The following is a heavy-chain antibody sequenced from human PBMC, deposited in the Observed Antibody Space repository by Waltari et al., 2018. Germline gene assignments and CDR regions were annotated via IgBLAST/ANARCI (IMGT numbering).Heavy chain of an antibody. V-gene: IGHV4-39*01. CDR2: IQYSGST. D-gene: IGHD6-19*01. J-gene: IGHJ4*02. CDR3: ARWAVAGYYFDY. Sequence: LQLQESGPGLVKPSETLSLTCTVSGGSISSSRYYWGWIRQPPGKVLDWIGSIQYSGSTYYNPSLKRRVTISVDTSKNQFSLKLSSVTAADTAVYYCARWAVAGYYFDYWGQGTLVTVSS. CDR1: GGSISSSRYY.